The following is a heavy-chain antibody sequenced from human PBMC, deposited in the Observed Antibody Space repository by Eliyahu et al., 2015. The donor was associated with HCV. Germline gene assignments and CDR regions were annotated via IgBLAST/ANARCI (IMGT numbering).Heavy chain of an antibody. CDR2: IYYSGGT. CDR1: GGSISSGDYY. CDR3: ARGDYYDSSGYLPDAFDI. Sequence: QVQLQESGPGLVKPSQTLSLTCTVSGGSISSGDYYWSWIRQPPGKGLEWIGYIYYSGGTYYNPSLKSRVTISVDTSKNQFSLKLSSVTAADTAVYYCARGDYYDSSGYLPDAFDIWGQGTMVTVSS. V-gene: IGHV4-30-4*01. J-gene: IGHJ3*02. D-gene: IGHD3-22*01.